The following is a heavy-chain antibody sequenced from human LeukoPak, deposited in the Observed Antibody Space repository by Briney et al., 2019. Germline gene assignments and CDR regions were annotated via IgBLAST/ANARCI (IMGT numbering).Heavy chain of an antibody. J-gene: IGHJ6*03. Sequence: SETLSLTCTVSGDSINSGNSYWSWIRQPPGKGLEWIGYIYYSGSTNYNPSLKSRVTISVDTSKNQFSLKLSSVTAADTAVYYCARQDIVVVPAAAWDYYYYMDVWGKGTTVTVSS. V-gene: IGHV4-61*01. D-gene: IGHD2-2*01. CDR1: GDSINSGNSY. CDR3: ARQDIVVVPAAAWDYYYYMDV. CDR2: IYYSGST.